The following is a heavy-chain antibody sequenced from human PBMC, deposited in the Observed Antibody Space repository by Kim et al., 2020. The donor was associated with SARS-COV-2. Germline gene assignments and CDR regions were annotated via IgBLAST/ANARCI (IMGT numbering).Heavy chain of an antibody. CDR2: ISSSSYT. CDR1: GFTFSDYY. Sequence: GGSLRLSCAASGFTFSDYYMSWIRQAPGKGLEWVSYISSSSYTNYADSVKGRFTISRDNAKNSLYLQMNSLRAEDTAVYYCARAMEITMVRGVIPYYFDYWGQGTLVTVSS. J-gene: IGHJ4*02. CDR3: ARAMEITMVRGVIPYYFDY. D-gene: IGHD3-10*01. V-gene: IGHV3-11*05.